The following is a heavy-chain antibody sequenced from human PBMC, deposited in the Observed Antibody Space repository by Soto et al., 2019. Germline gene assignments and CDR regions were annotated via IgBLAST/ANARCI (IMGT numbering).Heavy chain of an antibody. V-gene: IGHV1-58*02. CDR1: GFTFTSSA. J-gene: IGHJ6*02. D-gene: IGHD3-22*01. CDR3: AAGTYYYDSSGSCMDV. CDR2: IVVGSGNT. Sequence: SVKVSCKASGFTFTSSAMQWVRQARGQRLEWIGWIVVGSGNTNYAQKFQERVTITRDMSTSTAYMELSSLRSEDTAVYYCAAGTYYYDSSGSCMDVWGQGTTVTVSS.